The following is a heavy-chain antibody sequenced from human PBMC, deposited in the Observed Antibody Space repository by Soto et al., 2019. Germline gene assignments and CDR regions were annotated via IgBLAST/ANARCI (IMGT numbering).Heavy chain of an antibody. Sequence: ASVKVSCKASGYTFTSYGISWVRQAPGQGLERMGWISAYNGNTNYAQKLQGRVTMTTDTSTSTAYMELRSLRSDDTAVYYCARVNPYYDILTGYLTIDYWGQGTLVTVSS. CDR2: ISAYNGNT. D-gene: IGHD3-9*01. J-gene: IGHJ4*02. V-gene: IGHV1-18*01. CDR3: ARVNPYYDILTGYLTIDY. CDR1: GYTFTSYG.